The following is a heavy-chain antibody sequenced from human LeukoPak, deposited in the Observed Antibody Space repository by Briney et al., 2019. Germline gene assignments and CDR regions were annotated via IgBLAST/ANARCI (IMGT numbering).Heavy chain of an antibody. J-gene: IGHJ4*02. CDR1: GGSISSYY. D-gene: IGHD2-8*01. Sequence: SETLSLTCTVSGGSISSYYWSWIRQPPGKGLEWIGYIYYSGSTNYNPSLKSRVTISVDTSKNQFSLKLSSVTAADTAVYYCASEHPEVNGFAYWGQGTLVTVSS. CDR2: IYYSGST. V-gene: IGHV4-59*01. CDR3: ASEHPEVNGFAY.